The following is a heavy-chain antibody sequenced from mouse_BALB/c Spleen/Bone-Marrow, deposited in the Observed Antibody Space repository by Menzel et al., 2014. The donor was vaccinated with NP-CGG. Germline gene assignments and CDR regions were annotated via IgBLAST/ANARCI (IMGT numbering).Heavy chain of an antibody. J-gene: IGHJ3*01. Sequence: QVQLKDSAAELARPGASVKMSCKASGYTFTSYTMHWVKQRPGQGLEWIGYINPSSGYTEYNQKFKDKTTLTADKSSSTAYMQLSSLTSEDSAVYYCARWLLRAYWGQGTLVTVSA. CDR3: ARWLLRAY. CDR1: GYTFTSYT. CDR2: INPSSGYT. V-gene: IGHV1-4*02. D-gene: IGHD2-3*01.